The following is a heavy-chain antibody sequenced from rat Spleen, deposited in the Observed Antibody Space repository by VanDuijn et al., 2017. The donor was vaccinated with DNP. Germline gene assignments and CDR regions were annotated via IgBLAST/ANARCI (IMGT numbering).Heavy chain of an antibody. D-gene: IGHD1-2*01. V-gene: IGHV5-25*01. J-gene: IGHJ1*01. CDR3: ARVEQPHWYFDF. CDR2: ITTSDNRT. Sequence: EVQLVESGGGLVQPGRSLKLSCAASGFTFSNYYMAWVRQAPKKGLEWVATITTSDNRTYYPASVKGRFTISRDNAKNTLYLQMNSLRSEDTATYYCARVEQPHWYFDFWGPGTMVTVSS. CDR1: GFTFSNYY.